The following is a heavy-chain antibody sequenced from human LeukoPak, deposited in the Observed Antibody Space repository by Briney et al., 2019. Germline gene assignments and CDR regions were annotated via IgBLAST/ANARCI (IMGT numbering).Heavy chain of an antibody. V-gene: IGHV3-48*03. J-gene: IGHJ4*02. CDR3: ARENEYSSSSFDY. CDR2: ISSGASAI. D-gene: IGHD6-6*01. CDR1: GFTFSSYD. Sequence: PGGSLRLSCAASGFTFSSYDMNWVRQAPGKGLEWVSYISSGASAIYCADSVEGRFTISRDNAQNSLYLQMNSLRAEDTAVYYCARENEYSSSSFDYWGQGTLVTVSS.